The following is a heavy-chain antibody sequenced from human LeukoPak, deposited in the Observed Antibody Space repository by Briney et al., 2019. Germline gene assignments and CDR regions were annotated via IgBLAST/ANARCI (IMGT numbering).Heavy chain of an antibody. V-gene: IGHV4-34*01. CDR1: GGSFSGYY. CDR2: INHSGST. D-gene: IGHD3-22*01. J-gene: IGHJ5*02. CDR3: ARGLFYYDSSGYYA. Sequence: SETLSLTCAVYGGSFSGYYWSWIRQPPGKGLEWIGEINHSGSTNYNPSLKSRVTISVDTSKNQFSLKLSSVTAADTAVYYCARGLFYYDSSGYYAWGQGTLVTVSS.